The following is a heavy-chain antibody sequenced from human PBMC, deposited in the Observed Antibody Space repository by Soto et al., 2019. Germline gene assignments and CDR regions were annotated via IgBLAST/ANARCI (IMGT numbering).Heavy chain of an antibody. CDR1: GFTFGDYA. V-gene: IGHV3-49*03. D-gene: IGHD3-10*01. CDR2: IRSKAYGGTT. CDR3: TSVLLWFGERPRDYYYYGMDV. J-gene: IGHJ6*02. Sequence: GGSLRLSCTASGFTFGDYAMSWFRQAPGKGLEWVGFIRSKAYGGTTEYAASVKGRFTISRDDSKSIAYLQMNSLKTEDTAVYYCTSVLLWFGERPRDYYYYGMDVWGQRTTVTVSS.